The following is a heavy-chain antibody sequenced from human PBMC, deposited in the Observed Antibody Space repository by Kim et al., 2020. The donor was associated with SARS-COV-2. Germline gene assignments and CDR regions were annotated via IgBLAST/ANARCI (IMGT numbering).Heavy chain of an antibody. CDR1: GGSISSSSYY. D-gene: IGHD6-19*01. CDR2: IYYSGST. Sequence: SETLSLTCTVSGGSISSSSYYWGWIRQPPGKGLEWIGSIYYSGSTYYNPSLKSRVTISVDTSKNQFSLKLSSVTAADTAVYYCARLRVGSGWYSPWGQGTLVTVSS. J-gene: IGHJ5*02. CDR3: ARLRVGSGWYSP. V-gene: IGHV4-39*01.